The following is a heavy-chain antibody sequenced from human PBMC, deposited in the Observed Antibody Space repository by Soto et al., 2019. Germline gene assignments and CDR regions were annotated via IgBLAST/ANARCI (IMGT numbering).Heavy chain of an antibody. CDR1: GFSFSAYY. J-gene: IGHJ6*02. CDR2: ISSSGSTI. CDR3: ARESPAGVDV. V-gene: IGHV3-11*01. Sequence: PGGSLRLSCEASGFSFSAYYMTWIRQAPGKGPEWLSYISSSGSTIYYADSVKGRFTISRDNARNSLFLQMNSLRAGDTAIYYCARESPAGVDVWGQGTTVT.